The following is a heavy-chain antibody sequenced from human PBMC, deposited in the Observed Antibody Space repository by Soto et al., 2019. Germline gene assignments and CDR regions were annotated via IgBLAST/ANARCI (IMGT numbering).Heavy chain of an antibody. Sequence: ASVKVSCKASGYTFTSYDINWVRQATGQGLEWMGWMNPNSGNTGYAQKFQGRVTMTRNTSISTAYMELISLRSEDTAVYYCAGELNKGASCSWSAPWGKGTLVTVSS. D-gene: IGHD3-10*02. V-gene: IGHV1-8*01. CDR2: MNPNSGNT. CDR1: GYTFTSYD. CDR3: AGELNKGASCSWSAP. J-gene: IGHJ5*02.